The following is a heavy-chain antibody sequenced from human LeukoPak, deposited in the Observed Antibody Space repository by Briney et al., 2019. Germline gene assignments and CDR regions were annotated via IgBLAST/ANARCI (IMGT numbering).Heavy chain of an antibody. CDR3: ARDGTALGYNWFDP. D-gene: IGHD1-1*01. CDR2: IYYSGST. V-gene: IGHV4-59*01. CDR1: GGSISSYY. J-gene: IGHJ5*02. Sequence: SETLSLTCTVSGGSISSYYWSWIRQPPGKGLEWIGCIYYSGSTNYNPSLKSRVTISVDTSKNQFSLKLSSVTAADTAVYYCARDGTALGYNWFDPWGQGTLVTVSS.